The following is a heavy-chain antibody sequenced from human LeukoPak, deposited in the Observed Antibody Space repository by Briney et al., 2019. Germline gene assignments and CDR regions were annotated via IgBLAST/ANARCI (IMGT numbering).Heavy chain of an antibody. Sequence: GGSLRLSCAASGFTFSSFEMNWVRQAPGKGLEWVSYISSSGATKYYADSVKGRFTISRDNAKNSLYLQMNSLRAEDTAVYYCAELGITMIGGVWGKGTTVTISS. J-gene: IGHJ6*04. V-gene: IGHV3-48*03. CDR2: ISSSGATK. D-gene: IGHD3-10*02. CDR1: GFTFSSFE. CDR3: AELGITMIGGV.